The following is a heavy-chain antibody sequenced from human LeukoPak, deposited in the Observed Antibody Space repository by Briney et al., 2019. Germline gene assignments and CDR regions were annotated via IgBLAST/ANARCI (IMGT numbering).Heavy chain of an antibody. J-gene: IGHJ5*02. Sequence: TSQTLSLTCTVSGGSISSYYWSWIRQPPGKGLEWIGYIYYSGSTNYKPSLKSRVTISVDTSKNQFSLKLSSVTAADTAVYYCARGGGTSRLLWFGEYQNWFDPWGQGTLVTVSS. V-gene: IGHV4-59*01. CDR2: IYYSGST. D-gene: IGHD3-10*01. CDR3: ARGGGTSRLLWFGEYQNWFDP. CDR1: GGSISSYY.